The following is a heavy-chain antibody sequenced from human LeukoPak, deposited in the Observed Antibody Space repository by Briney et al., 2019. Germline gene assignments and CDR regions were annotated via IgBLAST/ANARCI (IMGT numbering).Heavy chain of an antibody. CDR2: IWYDGSNK. Sequence: GGSLRLSCAASGFTFSSYGMHWVRQAPGKGLEWVAVIWYDGSNKYYADSVKGRFTISRDNSKNTLYLQMNSLRAEDTAVYYCARDLRITIKSGWFDPWGQGTLVTVSS. CDR3: ARDLRITIKSGWFDP. V-gene: IGHV3-33*01. CDR1: GFTFSSYG. D-gene: IGHD3-10*01. J-gene: IGHJ5*02.